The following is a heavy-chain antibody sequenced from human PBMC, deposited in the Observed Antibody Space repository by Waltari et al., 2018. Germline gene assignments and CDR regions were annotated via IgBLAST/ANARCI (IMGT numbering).Heavy chain of an antibody. J-gene: IGHJ3*02. CDR1: GYTFTSYG. CDR2: ISAYNGNT. D-gene: IGHD7-27*01. CDR3: ARLSGEVVRGAFDI. Sequence: QLQLVQSGAEVKKPGASVKVSCKASGYTFTSYGIIWVPPAPGQGLEWMGWISAYNGNTNYAQKLQGRVTMTTDTSTSTAYMELRSLRSDDTAVYYCARLSGEVVRGAFDIWGQGTMVTVSS. V-gene: IGHV1-18*01.